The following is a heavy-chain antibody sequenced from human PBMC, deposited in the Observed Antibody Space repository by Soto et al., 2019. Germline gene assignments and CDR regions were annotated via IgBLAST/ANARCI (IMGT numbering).Heavy chain of an antibody. CDR1: GYTFTSYG. J-gene: IGHJ3*02. D-gene: IGHD4-17*01. CDR3: ARERANYGDYVDAFDI. Sequence: QVQLVQSGAEVKKPGASVKVSCKASGYTFTSYGIIWVRQAPGQGLEWMGWISAYNGNTNYAQKLQGRVTMTTDTSTSTAYMELRSLRSDDTAVYYCARERANYGDYVDAFDIWGQGTMVTVSS. V-gene: IGHV1-18*01. CDR2: ISAYNGNT.